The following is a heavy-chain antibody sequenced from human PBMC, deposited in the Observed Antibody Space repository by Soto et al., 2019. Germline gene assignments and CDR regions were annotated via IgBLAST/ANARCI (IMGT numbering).Heavy chain of an antibody. CDR1: GFTFSIYW. CDR2: INPGGDIT. Sequence: QVQLVQSGAEVKKPGASVKVSCKASGFTFSIYWMHWVRQAPGQGLEWMGVINPGGDITIYAQNFQGRATMTRDRSTTAVYMELRSLRFEDTVVYYCAGDSSNTLLGVPFGWFDPWGQGTLVTVSS. V-gene: IGHV1-46*01. CDR3: AGDSSNTLLGVPFGWFDP. D-gene: IGHD2-2*01. J-gene: IGHJ5*02.